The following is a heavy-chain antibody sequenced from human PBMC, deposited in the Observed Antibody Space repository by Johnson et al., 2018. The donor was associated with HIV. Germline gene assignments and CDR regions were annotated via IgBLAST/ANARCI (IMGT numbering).Heavy chain of an antibody. J-gene: IGHJ3*02. Sequence: VQLVESGGGLVQPGGSLRLSCAASGFTFSIYAMSWVRQALGKGLEWVSGISGSGGSTYYAGSVKGRFTISRDNSKNTVYLQMNSLRAEDTAVYYCAKVMSTIWDDAVDIWGQGTMVTVSS. V-gene: IGHV3-23*04. D-gene: IGHD3-16*01. CDR1: GFTFSIYA. CDR3: AKVMSTIWDDAVDI. CDR2: ISGSGGST.